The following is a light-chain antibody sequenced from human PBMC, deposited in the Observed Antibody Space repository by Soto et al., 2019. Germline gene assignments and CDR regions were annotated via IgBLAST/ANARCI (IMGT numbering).Light chain of an antibody. Sequence: EIVLTQSPDTLSLSPGERATLSCRASQSVSSNYLAWYQEKPGQAPRPLIYGASSRAPGIPERFSGGGSGTDFTLTISRLEPEDFAVYYCQQYGSSPWTFGQGTKVEIK. CDR1: QSVSSNY. CDR3: QQYGSSPWT. CDR2: GAS. V-gene: IGKV3-20*01. J-gene: IGKJ1*01.